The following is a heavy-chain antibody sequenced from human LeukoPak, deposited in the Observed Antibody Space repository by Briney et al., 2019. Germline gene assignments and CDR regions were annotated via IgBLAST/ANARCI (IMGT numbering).Heavy chain of an antibody. V-gene: IGHV4-59*08. CDR1: GGSISSYY. J-gene: IGHJ4*02. D-gene: IGHD5-12*01. CDR2: IYYSGST. CDR3: ARSSSQWLRLHY. Sequence: PSETLSLTCTVSGGSISSYYWSWIRQPPGKGLEWIGYIYYSGSTNYNPSLKSRVTISVDTSKNQFSLKLSPVTAADTAVYYCARSSSQWLRLHYWGQGTLVTVSS.